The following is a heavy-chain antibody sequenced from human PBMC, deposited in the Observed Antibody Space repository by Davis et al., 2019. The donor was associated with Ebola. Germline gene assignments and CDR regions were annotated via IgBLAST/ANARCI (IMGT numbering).Heavy chain of an antibody. V-gene: IGHV3-48*02. CDR1: GFTFSSYS. Sequence: GGSLRLSCAASGFTFSSYSMNWVRQAPGKGLEWVSYISSSSSTIYYADSVKGRFTISRDNAKNSLYLQMNSLRDEDTAVYYCARDPYYDILTGYPQVGFDPWGQGTLVTVSS. CDR3: ARDPYYDILTGYPQVGFDP. CDR2: ISSSSSTI. J-gene: IGHJ5*02. D-gene: IGHD3-9*01.